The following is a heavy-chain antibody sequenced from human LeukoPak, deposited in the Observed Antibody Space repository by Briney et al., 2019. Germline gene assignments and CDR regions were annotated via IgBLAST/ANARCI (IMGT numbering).Heavy chain of an antibody. D-gene: IGHD3-10*01. CDR1: GFMFSNYY. CDR3: ARGGYGHNMDV. Sequence: GGSLRLSCVGSGFMFSNYYMYWVRQAPGKGLVWVSRIKNAGTDTIYADSVKGRFTVSRDNAKNTVYLQMSSLRAEDTAVYYCARGGYGHNMDVWGEGTTVTVSS. J-gene: IGHJ6*03. CDR2: IKNAGTDT. V-gene: IGHV3-74*01.